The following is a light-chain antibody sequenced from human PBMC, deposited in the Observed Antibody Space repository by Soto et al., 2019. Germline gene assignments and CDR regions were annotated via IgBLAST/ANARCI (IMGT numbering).Light chain of an antibody. Sequence: QSVLTQPASVSGSPGQSITISCTGTSSDVGGYNYVSWYQQQSGKAPKLMIHEVSNRPSGVSNRFSGSKSGNTASLTISGLQAEDEADYYCSSYTSSRAYVFGIATKVT. CDR1: SSDVGGYNY. CDR3: SSYTSSRAYV. V-gene: IGLV2-14*01. CDR2: EVS. J-gene: IGLJ1*01.